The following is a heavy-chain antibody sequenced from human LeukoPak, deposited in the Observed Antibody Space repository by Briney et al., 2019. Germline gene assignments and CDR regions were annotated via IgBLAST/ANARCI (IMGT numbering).Heavy chain of an antibody. CDR1: GGTFSSYA. CDR2: IIHIFGTA. CDR3: ARAPADYYDSSGYYYGLYAFDI. Sequence: GASVKVSCKASGGTFSSYAISWVRQAPGQGLEWMGGIIHIFGTANYAQKFQGRVTITADESTSTAYMELSSLRSEDTAVYYCARAPADYYDSSGYYYGLYAFDIWGQGTMVTVSS. J-gene: IGHJ3*02. D-gene: IGHD3-22*01. V-gene: IGHV1-69*13.